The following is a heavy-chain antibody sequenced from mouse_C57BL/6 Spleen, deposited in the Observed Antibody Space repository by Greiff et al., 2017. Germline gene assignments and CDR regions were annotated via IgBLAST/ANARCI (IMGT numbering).Heavy chain of an antibody. D-gene: IGHD2-2*01. Sequence: VQLKESGAELVRPGASVKLSCKASGYTFTDYYINWVKQRPGQGLEWIARLYPGSGNTYYNEKFKGKATLTAEKSSSTAYMQLSSLTSEDSAVYFCARDKGILVTTSWFADWGQGTLVTVSA. J-gene: IGHJ3*01. CDR1: GYTFTDYY. CDR3: ARDKGILVTTSWFAD. V-gene: IGHV1-76*01. CDR2: LYPGSGNT.